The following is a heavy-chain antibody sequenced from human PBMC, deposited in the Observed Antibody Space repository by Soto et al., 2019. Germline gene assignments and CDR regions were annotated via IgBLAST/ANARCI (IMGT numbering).Heavy chain of an antibody. D-gene: IGHD3-22*01. CDR1: GGTFSSYA. J-gene: IGHJ4*02. CDR2: IIPIFGTA. Sequence: ASVKVSCKASGGTFSSYAISWVRQAPGQGLEWMGGIIPIFGTANYAQKFQGRVTITADESTSTAYMELSSLRSEDTAVYYCARTPKGYYDSSGYYSMPHYYFDYWGQGTLVTVSS. CDR3: ARTPKGYYDSSGYYSMPHYYFDY. V-gene: IGHV1-69*13.